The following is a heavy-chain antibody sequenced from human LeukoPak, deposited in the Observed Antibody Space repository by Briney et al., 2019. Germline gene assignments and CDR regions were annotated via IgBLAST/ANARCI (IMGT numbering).Heavy chain of an antibody. CDR3: AREGGIAARPPYYYGMDV. V-gene: IGHV3-53*01. CDR1: GFTVSSNY. CDR2: IFSGGGT. D-gene: IGHD6-6*01. J-gene: IGHJ6*02. Sequence: GGSLRLSCAASGFTVSSNYLSWVRQAPGRGLEWVSVIFSGGGTYYADSVKGRFTISRDDSKNTLYLQMNGLRAEDTAVYYCAREGGIAARPPYYYGMDVWGQGTTVTVSS.